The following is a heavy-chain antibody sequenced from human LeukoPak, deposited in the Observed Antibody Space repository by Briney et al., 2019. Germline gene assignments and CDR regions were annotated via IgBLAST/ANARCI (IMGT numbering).Heavy chain of an antibody. D-gene: IGHD1-20*01. J-gene: IGHJ6*02. Sequence: SETLSLTCTVSGGSVNSGSYYWSWIRQPPGKGLEWIGYIYYSGSTNYNPSLKSRVTISVDTSKNQFSLKLSSVTAADTAVYYCARDFYNWNYDYYYGMDVWGQGTTVTVSS. V-gene: IGHV4-61*01. CDR1: GGSVNSGSYY. CDR3: ARDFYNWNYDYYYGMDV. CDR2: IYYSGST.